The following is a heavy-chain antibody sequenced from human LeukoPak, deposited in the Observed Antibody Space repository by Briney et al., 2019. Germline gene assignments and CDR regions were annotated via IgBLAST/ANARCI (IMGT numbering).Heavy chain of an antibody. CDR1: GYTLTELS. V-gene: IGHV1-24*01. D-gene: IGHD3-22*01. J-gene: IGHJ4*02. Sequence: ASVKVSCKVSGYTLTELSMHWVRQAPGKGLEWMGGFDPEDGETIYAQRFQGRVTMTKDTSTDTAYMELSSLRSEDTAVYYCANPRYDSSGYYYVDWGQGTLVTVSS. CDR3: ANPRYDSSGYYYVD. CDR2: FDPEDGET.